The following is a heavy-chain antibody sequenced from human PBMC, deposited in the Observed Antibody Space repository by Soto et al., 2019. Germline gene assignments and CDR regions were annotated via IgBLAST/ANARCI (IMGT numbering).Heavy chain of an antibody. J-gene: IGHJ6*02. D-gene: IGHD3-10*01. Sequence: SETLSLTCTVSGGSISSSSYYWGWIRQPPGKGLEWIGSIYYSGSTYYNPSLKSRVTISVDTSKNQFSLKLSSVTAADTAVYYCARHLWFGELLHYYYYYGMDVWGQGTTVTVS. V-gene: IGHV4-39*01. CDR1: GGSISSSSYY. CDR2: IYYSGST. CDR3: ARHLWFGELLHYYYYYGMDV.